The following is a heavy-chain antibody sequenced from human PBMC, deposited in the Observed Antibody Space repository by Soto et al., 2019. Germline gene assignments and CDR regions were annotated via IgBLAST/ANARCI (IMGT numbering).Heavy chain of an antibody. Sequence: QVQLVQSGAEEKKPGASVKVSCKASGYTFTSYAMHWVRQAPGQRLEWMGWINAGNGNTKYSQKFQGRVTMTRDTSASTAYMELSSLRSEDTAVYYCARDLSIAAAGSYYYYGMDVWGQGTTVTVSS. CDR2: INAGNGNT. V-gene: IGHV1-3*05. CDR3: ARDLSIAAAGSYYYYGMDV. D-gene: IGHD6-13*01. CDR1: GYTFTSYA. J-gene: IGHJ6*02.